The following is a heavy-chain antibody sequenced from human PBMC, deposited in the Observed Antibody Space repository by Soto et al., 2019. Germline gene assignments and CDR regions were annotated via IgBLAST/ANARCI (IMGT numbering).Heavy chain of an antibody. CDR3: ARGYYYASGSSFPY. CDR1: NGSFSKYY. J-gene: IGHJ4*02. V-gene: IGHV4-34*01. CDR2: INQSGAT. Sequence: QLQQWGAGLLKPSETLSLTCAVYNGSFSKYYWNWIRQSPGKGLEWLRDINQSGATNYNPSLTRRVTRSVDTSKNQFSLKLKSLTAADTAVYYCARGYYYASGSSFPYWGQGTLVTVSS. D-gene: IGHD3-10*01.